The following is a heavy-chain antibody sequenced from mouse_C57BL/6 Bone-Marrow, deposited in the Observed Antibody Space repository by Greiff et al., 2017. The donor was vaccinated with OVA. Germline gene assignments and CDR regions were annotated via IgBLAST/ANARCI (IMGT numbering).Heavy chain of an antibody. D-gene: IGHD1-1*01. CDR1: GYTFTSYG. V-gene: IGHV1-81*01. CDR2: IYPRSGNT. Sequence: VHLVESGAELARPGASVKLSCKASGYTFTSYGISWVKQRTGQGLEWIGEIYPRSGNTYYNEKFKGKATLTADKSSSTAYMELRSLTSEDSAVYFCALLLLAYWGQGTLVTVSA. CDR3: ALLLLAY. J-gene: IGHJ3*01.